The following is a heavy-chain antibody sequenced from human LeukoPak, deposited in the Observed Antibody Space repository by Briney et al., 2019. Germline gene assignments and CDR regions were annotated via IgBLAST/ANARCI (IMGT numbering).Heavy chain of an antibody. CDR2: IYTSGST. J-gene: IGHJ5*02. V-gene: IGHV4-61*02. Sequence: PSQTLSLTCTVSGGSISSGSYYWRWIRQPAGKGLEWIGRIYTSGSTNHNPPLKSRVTISVDTSKNQFSLKLSSVTAADTAVYYCARKKDIVVVPAAIVDAGFDPWGQGTLVTVSS. CDR3: ARKKDIVVVPAAIVDAGFDP. CDR1: GGSISSGSYY. D-gene: IGHD2-2*01.